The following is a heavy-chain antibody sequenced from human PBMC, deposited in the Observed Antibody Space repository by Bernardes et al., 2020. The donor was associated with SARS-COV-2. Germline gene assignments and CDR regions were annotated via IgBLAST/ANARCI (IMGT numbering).Heavy chain of an antibody. Sequence: SETLSLTCTVSGGSISSSSYYWGWIRQPTGKGLEWIGSIYNSGSTYYNPSLKSRVTISVDTSKNQFSLKLSSVTAADTAVYYCARHDFIAAPFYWGQGTLVTVSS. CDR3: ARHDFIAAPFY. CDR1: GGSISSSSYY. D-gene: IGHD6-6*01. J-gene: IGHJ4*02. V-gene: IGHV4-39*01. CDR2: IYNSGST.